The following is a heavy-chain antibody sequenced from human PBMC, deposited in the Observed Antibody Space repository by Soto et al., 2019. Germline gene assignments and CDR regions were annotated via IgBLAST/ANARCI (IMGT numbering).Heavy chain of an antibody. CDR2: TYYRSKWYN. V-gene: IGHV6-1*01. CDR3: ARGIKRYYYGMDV. J-gene: IGHJ6*02. CDR1: GDSVSSNSAA. Sequence: SQTLSLTCAISGDSVSSNSAAWTWIRQSPSRGLEWLGRTYYRSKWYNDYAVSVKSRITINPDTSKNQFSLQLNSVTPEDTAVYYCARGIKRYYYGMDVWGQGTTVTVSS. D-gene: IGHD6-25*01.